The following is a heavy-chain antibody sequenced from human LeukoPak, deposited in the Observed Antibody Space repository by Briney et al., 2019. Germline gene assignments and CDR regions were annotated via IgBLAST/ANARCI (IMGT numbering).Heavy chain of an antibody. D-gene: IGHD2-2*01. CDR2: INPDNGGI. Sequence: ASVKVSCRASGYTFTDYYIHWVRQAPGQGREWMGWINPDNGGINYAQKFQGRFTMTRDTSIRTVYMDLSRLRSDDTAVFYCTREARVGNWFDPWGQGTQVSVSS. V-gene: IGHV1-2*02. CDR1: GYTFTDYY. CDR3: TREARVGNWFDP. J-gene: IGHJ5*02.